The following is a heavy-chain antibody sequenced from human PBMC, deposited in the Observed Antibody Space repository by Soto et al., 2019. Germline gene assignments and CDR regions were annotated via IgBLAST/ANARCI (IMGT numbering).Heavy chain of an antibody. CDR3: ARDRELLWFGETHGYYGMDV. D-gene: IGHD3-10*01. Sequence: ASVKVSCKASGYTFTSYGISWVRQAPGQGLEWMGWISAYNGNTNYAQKLQGRVTMTTDTSTSTAYMELRSLRSDDTAVYYCARDRELLWFGETHGYYGMDVWGQGTTVTVSS. V-gene: IGHV1-18*01. J-gene: IGHJ6*02. CDR1: GYTFTSYG. CDR2: ISAYNGNT.